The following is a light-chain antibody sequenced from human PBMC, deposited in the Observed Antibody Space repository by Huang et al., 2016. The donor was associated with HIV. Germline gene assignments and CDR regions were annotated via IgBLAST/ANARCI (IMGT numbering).Light chain of an antibody. CDR1: QSFNSY. CDR2: EAS. CDR3: QQRKYWPPIT. Sequence: ETVLTQSPATLSLSPGERSTLSCRASQSFNSYLAWYQQKPGQTPRLLIYEASNRATGIPARFSGSASGTDFTLTISSLEPEDFAVYYCQQRKYWPPITFGQGTRLEIK. J-gene: IGKJ5*01. V-gene: IGKV3-11*01.